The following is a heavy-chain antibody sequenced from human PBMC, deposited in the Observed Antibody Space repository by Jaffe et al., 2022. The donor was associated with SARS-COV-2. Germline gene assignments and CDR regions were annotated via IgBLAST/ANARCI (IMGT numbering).Heavy chain of an antibody. D-gene: IGHD3-10*01. V-gene: IGHV1-3*01. CDR3: ARDGPWYGSELDF. J-gene: IGHJ1*01. CDR1: GFTFTSYT. Sequence: QVQLEQSGPQLKKPGASVRISCMTSGFTFTSYTLHWLRQAPGQKFEWLGWVNPGNGNTKYSQKFQARVTITADTSANTVHMDLTSLQSQDTAVYFCARDGPWYGSELDFWGQGTLVTVSS. CDR2: VNPGNGNT.